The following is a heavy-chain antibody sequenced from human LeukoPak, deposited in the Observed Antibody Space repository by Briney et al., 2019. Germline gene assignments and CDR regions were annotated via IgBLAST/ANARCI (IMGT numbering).Heavy chain of an antibody. J-gene: IGHJ3*02. D-gene: IGHD5-18*01. CDR3: ARARSSYGYEYSFDI. V-gene: IGHV3-30*04. CDR1: GFTFSTYA. CDR2: ISYDGSSK. Sequence: GGSLRLSCAASGFTFSTYAMHWVRQAPGKGLEWVAVISYDGSSKYYADSVKGRFTISRDNSKNTLYLQMNSLRAEDTAVYYCARARSSYGYEYSFDIWGQGTMVTVSS.